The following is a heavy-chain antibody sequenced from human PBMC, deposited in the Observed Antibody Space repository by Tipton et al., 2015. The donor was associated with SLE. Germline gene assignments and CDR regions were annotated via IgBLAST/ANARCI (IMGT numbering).Heavy chain of an antibody. D-gene: IGHD1-7*01. V-gene: IGHV1-8*02. CDR1: GYTFTDYY. CDR2: INPNSGNT. J-gene: IGHJ4*02. Sequence: QLVQSGAEVKKPGASVKVSCKASGYTFTDYYMHWVRQAPGQGLEWMGRINPNSGNTGYAQKFQGRVTMTRNTSISTAYMELSSLRSEDTAVYYCARGPEITGTTSIDYWGQGTLVTVSS. CDR3: ARGPEITGTTSIDY.